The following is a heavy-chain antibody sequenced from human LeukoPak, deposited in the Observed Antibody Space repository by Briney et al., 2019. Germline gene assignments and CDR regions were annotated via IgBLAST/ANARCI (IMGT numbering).Heavy chain of an antibody. CDR3: AKDFDVDTPVIAGRGVVDY. V-gene: IGHV3-43*01. Sequence: GGSLRLSCAASGFTFDDYSMHWVRQGPGKGLEWLSLISGDGNSTYYTDSVKGRFTISRDNSKNSLYLQMNSLRSEDTALYYCAKDFDVDTPVIAGRGVVDYWGQGTLVTVSS. CDR1: GFTFDDYS. CDR2: ISGDGNST. D-gene: IGHD5-18*01. J-gene: IGHJ4*02.